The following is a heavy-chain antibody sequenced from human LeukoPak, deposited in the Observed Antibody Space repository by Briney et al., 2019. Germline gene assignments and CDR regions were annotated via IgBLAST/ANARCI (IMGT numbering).Heavy chain of an antibody. CDR2: TNTDGSYS. CDR3: AVGGPYYYYGMDV. J-gene: IGHJ6*02. D-gene: IGHD1-26*01. V-gene: IGHV3-74*01. Sequence: PGGSLRLSCAASGFTFSYFWMHWFRQTPGKGLVWVSCTNTDGSYSSYADSVKGRFTISRDNSKNTLYLQMNSLRAEDTAVYYCAVGGPYYYYGMDVWGQGTTVTVSS. CDR1: GFTFSYFW.